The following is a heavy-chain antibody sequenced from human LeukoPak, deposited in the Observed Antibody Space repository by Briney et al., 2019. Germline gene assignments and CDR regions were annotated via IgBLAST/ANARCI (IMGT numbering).Heavy chain of an antibody. Sequence: GGSLRLSCAASGFTFSSYAMHWVRQAPGKGLEWVAVISYDGSNKYYADSVKGRFTISRDNSKNSLYLQMNSLRAEDTAVYYCARAKGSGYYQLNWGQGTLVTVSS. CDR1: GFTFSSYA. CDR3: ARAKGSGYYQLN. J-gene: IGHJ4*02. V-gene: IGHV3-30*04. D-gene: IGHD3-22*01. CDR2: ISYDGSNK.